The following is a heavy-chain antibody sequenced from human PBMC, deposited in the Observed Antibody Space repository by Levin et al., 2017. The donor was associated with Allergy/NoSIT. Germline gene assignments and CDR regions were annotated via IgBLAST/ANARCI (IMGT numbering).Heavy chain of an antibody. CDR2: VYYSGST. Sequence: ASETLSLTCNVSGGSISASRYYWGWIRQPPGKGLEWIANVYYSGSTYYNPSLKSRVTISVDTSKNQFSLKLRSVTAADTAVYYCARHYGSGSYYNAPTGWFDPWGQGTLVTVFS. J-gene: IGHJ5*02. CDR1: GGSISASRYY. CDR3: ARHYGSGSYYNAPTGWFDP. V-gene: IGHV4-39*07. D-gene: IGHD3-10*01.